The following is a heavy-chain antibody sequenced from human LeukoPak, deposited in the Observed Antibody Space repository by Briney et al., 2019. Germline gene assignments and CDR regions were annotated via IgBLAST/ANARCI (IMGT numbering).Heavy chain of an antibody. CDR2: ISSSSSTI. CDR1: GFTFSSYS. D-gene: IGHD3-10*01. CDR3: ARDMVRGVIIHSHFDY. V-gene: IGHV3-48*01. J-gene: IGHJ4*02. Sequence: GGSLRLSCAASGFTFSSYSMNWVRQAPGKGLEWVSYISSSSSTIYYADSVKGRFTISRDNSKNTLYLQINSLRAEDTAVYYCARDMVRGVIIHSHFDYWGQGTLVTVSS.